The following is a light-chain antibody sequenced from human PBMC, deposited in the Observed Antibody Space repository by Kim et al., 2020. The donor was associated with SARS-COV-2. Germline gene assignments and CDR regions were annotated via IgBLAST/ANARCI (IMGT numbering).Light chain of an antibody. CDR1: QSVLYSSNNKNY. CDR2: WAS. Sequence: INCKSRQSVLYSSNNKNYLALYQQKPGQPPKLLIYWASTRESGVPDRFSGSGSGTDFTLTISSLQAEDVAVYYCQQYYSTPLTFGGGTKVDIK. CDR3: QQYYSTPLT. V-gene: IGKV4-1*01. J-gene: IGKJ4*01.